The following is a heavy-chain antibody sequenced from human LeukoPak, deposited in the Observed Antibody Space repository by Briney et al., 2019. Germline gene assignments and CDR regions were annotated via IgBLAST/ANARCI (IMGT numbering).Heavy chain of an antibody. V-gene: IGHV3-33*01. CDR2: IWYDGSNK. J-gene: IGHJ3*02. CDR3: ARDSSSWSESDAFDI. CDR1: GFTFSSYG. D-gene: IGHD6-13*01. Sequence: GGSLRLSCAASGFTFSSYGMHWVRQAPGKGLEWVAVIWYDGSNKYYADSVKGRFTISRDNSKNTLYLQMNSLRAEDTAVHYCARDSSSWSESDAFDIWGQGTMVTVSS.